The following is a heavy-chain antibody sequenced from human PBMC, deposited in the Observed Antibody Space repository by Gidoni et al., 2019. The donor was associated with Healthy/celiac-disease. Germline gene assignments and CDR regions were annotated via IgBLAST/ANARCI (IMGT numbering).Heavy chain of an antibody. V-gene: IGHV4-39*01. CDR1: GGAISSSSYY. Sequence: QLQLQESGPGLVKPSETLYLTCTVSGGAISSSSYYWGWIRQPPGKGLAWIGSIYYSGSTYYTPSLKSRVTISVDTSKHQFSLKLISVTAADTAVYYCAGGDVLLWFGAADYWGQGTLVTVSS. D-gene: IGHD3-10*01. CDR2: IYYSGST. CDR3: AGGDVLLWFGAADY. J-gene: IGHJ4*02.